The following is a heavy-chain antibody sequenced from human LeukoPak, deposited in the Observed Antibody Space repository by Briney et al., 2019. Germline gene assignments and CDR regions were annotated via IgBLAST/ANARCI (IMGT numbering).Heavy chain of an antibody. J-gene: IGHJ3*01. Sequence: GGSLRLSCAASGFIFSHNDMRWVRQAPGKGLEWVSGIITSGAITYYADSVKGRFTISRDNSKNTLYLQMNSLRAEDTALYYCAKIVRRAFDVWGQGTMVTVSS. D-gene: IGHD6-6*01. CDR1: GFIFSHND. CDR3: AKIVRRAFDV. CDR2: IITSGAIT. V-gene: IGHV3-23*01.